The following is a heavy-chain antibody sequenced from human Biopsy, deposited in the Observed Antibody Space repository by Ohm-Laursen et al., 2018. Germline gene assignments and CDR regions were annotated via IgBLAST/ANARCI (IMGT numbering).Heavy chain of an antibody. V-gene: IGHV1-8*01. CDR2: MNPNSGNT. D-gene: IGHD2-2*01. Sequence: ASVKVSCKASGYTFTSYDINWVRQATGQGLEWMGWMNPNSGNTGYAQKFQGRVTMTRNTSISTAYMELSSLRSEDTAVYYCARVPSTTRSRDYWGQGTLVTVSS. J-gene: IGHJ4*02. CDR3: ARVPSTTRSRDY. CDR1: GYTFTSYD.